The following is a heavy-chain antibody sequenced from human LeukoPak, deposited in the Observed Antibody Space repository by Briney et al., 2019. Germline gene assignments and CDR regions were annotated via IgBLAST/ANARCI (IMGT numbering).Heavy chain of an antibody. CDR1: GFTFSSYS. CDR2: ISSSGSPT. V-gene: IGHV3-48*02. Sequence: GGSLRLSCAASGFTFSSYSMNWVRQAPGKGLEWVSYISSSGSPTYYADSVKGRFTISRDNARDSLYLQMNSLRDEDTAVYYCARDPPYCTSNSCYGGFGYWGQGTLVTVSS. J-gene: IGHJ4*02. CDR3: ARDPPYCTSNSCYGGFGY. D-gene: IGHD2-2*01.